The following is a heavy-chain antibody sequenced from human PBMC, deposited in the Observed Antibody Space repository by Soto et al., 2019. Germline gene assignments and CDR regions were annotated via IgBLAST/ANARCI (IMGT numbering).Heavy chain of an antibody. V-gene: IGHV6-1*01. CDR2: TYYRSKWYN. CDR3: ARDLIDGVFAY. Sequence: QTPSPPCPTSGARSLRNSPAWNGISQSPSRGLEWLGRTYYRSKWYNDYALSVKGRITINPDTSKNQFSLQLNSVTPEDTAVYYCARDLIDGVFAYWGQGTPVTVSS. CDR1: GARSLRNSPA. D-gene: IGHD3-3*01. J-gene: IGHJ4*02.